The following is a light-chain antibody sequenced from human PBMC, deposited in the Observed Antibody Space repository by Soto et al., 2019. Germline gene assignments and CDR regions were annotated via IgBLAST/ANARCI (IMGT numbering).Light chain of an antibody. J-gene: IGKJ2*01. CDR1: QSISTW. CDR2: KAS. CDR3: QQYNGYPHT. Sequence: DIQMTQSPSTLSASVGDRVTITCRASQSISTWLAWYQQKPGKAPKLLIYKASSLRNGVPSRFSGSGSGTEFTLTTSSLQPDDFAGYYCQQYNGYPHTFGQGTKLEIK. V-gene: IGKV1-5*03.